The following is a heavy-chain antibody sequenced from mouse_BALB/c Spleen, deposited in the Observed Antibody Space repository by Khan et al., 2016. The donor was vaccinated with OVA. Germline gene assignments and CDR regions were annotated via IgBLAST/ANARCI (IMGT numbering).Heavy chain of an antibody. CDR3: ADHLTGSFAY. CDR1: GFTFSSYS. J-gene: IGHJ3*01. CDR2: ISSGGDYT. Sequence: EVELVESEGDLVKPGGSLKPSCAASGFTFSSYSMSWVRQTPDKRLEWVASISSGGDYTYYPDSVKGRFTIFRDNAKNTLYLQMSDLKSEDTAMYYCADHLTGSFAYWGQGTLVTVSA. V-gene: IGHV5-6*01. D-gene: IGHD4-1*01.